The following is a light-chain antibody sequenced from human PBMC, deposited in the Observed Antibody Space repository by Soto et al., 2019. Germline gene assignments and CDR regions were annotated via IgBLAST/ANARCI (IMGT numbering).Light chain of an antibody. V-gene: IGKV3-11*01. Sequence: IVLTQSPATLSLSPGERATLSCRASQSVSSYLAWYQQKPGQAPRLLIYDASNRATGIPARFSGSGSGTDFPLTISSLEPEDFAVYYCQQRSNWPPITFGQGTRLEIK. CDR3: QQRSNWPPIT. J-gene: IGKJ5*01. CDR2: DAS. CDR1: QSVSSY.